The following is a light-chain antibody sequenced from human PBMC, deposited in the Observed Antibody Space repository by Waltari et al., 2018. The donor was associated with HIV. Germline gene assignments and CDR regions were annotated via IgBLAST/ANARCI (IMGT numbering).Light chain of an antibody. CDR1: KLGDKY. V-gene: IGLV3-1*01. J-gene: IGLJ3*02. CDR3: QAWDSNTWV. CDR2: QDS. Sequence: SYELTQPPSVSVSPGQTASLTCSGQKLGDKYACWYHQKPGQYPGLVIYQDSKRPAGIPERFSGSNSGNTATLTISGTQAMDEADYYCQAWDSNTWVFGGGTKLTVL.